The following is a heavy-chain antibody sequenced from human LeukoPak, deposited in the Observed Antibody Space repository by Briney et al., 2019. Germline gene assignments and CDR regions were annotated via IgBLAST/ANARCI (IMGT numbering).Heavy chain of an antibody. V-gene: IGHV4-59*01. Sequence: SETLSLTCTVSGGSLSSYYWRWVRQPPGKGGEGIGYMYYSGSTNYNPSLKSPVTISVDTSKNQFSLKLSSVTAADTAVYYCARTYYDFWSGYHRSYNWFDPWGQGTLVTVSS. CDR2: MYYSGST. J-gene: IGHJ5*02. CDR3: ARTYYDFWSGYHRSYNWFDP. CDR1: GGSLSSYY. D-gene: IGHD3-3*01.